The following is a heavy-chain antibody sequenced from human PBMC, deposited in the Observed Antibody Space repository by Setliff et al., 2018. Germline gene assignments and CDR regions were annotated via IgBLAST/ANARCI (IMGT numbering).Heavy chain of an antibody. CDR2: IYPGDSDT. J-gene: IGHJ3*02. CDR1: GYSFTTYW. CDR3: ARPQTGCRGGTCYPDAFDM. V-gene: IGHV5-51*01. D-gene: IGHD2-15*01. Sequence: HGESLKISCKGSGYSFTTYWIGWVRQMPGKGLEWMGIIYPGDSDTRYSPSFQGQVTISADKSISTAYLQWSSLKASDTAMYYCARPQTGCRGGTCYPDAFDMWGQGTVVTVSS.